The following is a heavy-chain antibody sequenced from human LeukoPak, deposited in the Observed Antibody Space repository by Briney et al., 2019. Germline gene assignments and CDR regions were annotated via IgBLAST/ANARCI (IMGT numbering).Heavy chain of an antibody. V-gene: IGHV3-23*01. Sequence: GGSLRPSCAASGFTFSSYAMSWVRQAPGKGLEWVSAISGSGGSTYYADSVKGRFTISRDNSKNTLYLQMNSLRAEDTAVYYCAKDLTVTTPWANDYWGQGTLVTVSS. CDR3: AKDLTVTTPWANDY. D-gene: IGHD4-17*01. CDR1: GFTFSSYA. J-gene: IGHJ4*02. CDR2: ISGSGGST.